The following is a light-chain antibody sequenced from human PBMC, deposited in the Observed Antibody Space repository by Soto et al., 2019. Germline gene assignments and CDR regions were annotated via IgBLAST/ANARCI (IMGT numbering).Light chain of an antibody. Sequence: QSVLAQPTSASGTPGQRVTISCSGSTSNVGSNLASWYQHLPGSAPKLLIYNDYERPSGVPDRFSGSKSGTSASLGISGLRSEDEADYFCAGWDDSLSGVVFGGGTQQTVL. V-gene: IGLV1-47*02. CDR2: NDY. CDR3: AGWDDSLSGVV. J-gene: IGLJ2*01. CDR1: TSNVGSNL.